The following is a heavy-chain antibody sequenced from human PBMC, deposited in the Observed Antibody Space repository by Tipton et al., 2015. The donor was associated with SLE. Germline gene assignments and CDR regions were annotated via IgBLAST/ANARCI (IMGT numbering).Heavy chain of an antibody. Sequence: LRLSCTVSGGSISSYYWSWIRQPPGKGLEWIGYIYYSGRTNYNPSLKSRVTISVDTSKNQFSLKLSSVTAADTAVYYCARATDIHYFDYWGQGTLVTVSS. CDR3: ARATDIHYFDY. CDR2: IYYSGRT. J-gene: IGHJ4*02. CDR1: GGSISSYY. D-gene: IGHD2-15*01. V-gene: IGHV4-59*12.